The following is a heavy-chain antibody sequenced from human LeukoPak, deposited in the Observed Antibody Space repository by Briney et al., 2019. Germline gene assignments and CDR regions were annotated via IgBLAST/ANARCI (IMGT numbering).Heavy chain of an antibody. D-gene: IGHD3-22*01. Sequence: PGRSLRLSCAASGFTFNRCGMHWVRQAPGKGLEWVTFITFDGSNKRYIDSVKGRFTISRDNSRNTLHLQMNSLRVEDTAVYYCAKDESESSGSFDYWGQGTLVTVSS. J-gene: IGHJ4*02. CDR2: ITFDGSNK. CDR1: GFTFNRCG. V-gene: IGHV3-30*02. CDR3: AKDESESSGSFDY.